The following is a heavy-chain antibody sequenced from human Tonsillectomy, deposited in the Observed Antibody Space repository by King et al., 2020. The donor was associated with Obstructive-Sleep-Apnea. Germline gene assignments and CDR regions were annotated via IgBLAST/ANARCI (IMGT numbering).Heavy chain of an antibody. Sequence: VQLVESGGGVVQPGRSLRLSCVASGFTFSSYGMHWVRQAPGKGLEWGTIISYDGSNKNYGDSVKGRFTISRDNSKNTLYLQMNSLRAEDTAIYYCARVGDYESSGYGMDVWGQGTTVTVSS. D-gene: IGHD3-22*01. CDR3: ARVGDYESSGYGMDV. CDR1: GFTFSSYG. V-gene: IGHV3-30*03. J-gene: IGHJ6*02. CDR2: ISYDGSNK.